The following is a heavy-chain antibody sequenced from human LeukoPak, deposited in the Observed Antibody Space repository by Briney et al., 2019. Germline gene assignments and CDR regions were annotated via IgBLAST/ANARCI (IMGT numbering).Heavy chain of an antibody. CDR3: ARLPGYCSSTSCSSNNDY. D-gene: IGHD2-2*01. Sequence: PGRSLRLSCAASGFTFSSYGMHWVRQAPGKGLEWVAVIWYDGSNKYYADSVKGRFTTSRDNAKNSLYLQMNSLRADDTAVYYCARLPGYCSSTSCSSNNDYWGQGTLVTVSS. CDR2: IWYDGSNK. V-gene: IGHV3-33*01. J-gene: IGHJ4*02. CDR1: GFTFSSYG.